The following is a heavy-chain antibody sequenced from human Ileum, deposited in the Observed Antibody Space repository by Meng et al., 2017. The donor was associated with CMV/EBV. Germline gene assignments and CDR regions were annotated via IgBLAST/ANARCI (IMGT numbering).Heavy chain of an antibody. V-gene: IGHV3-66*02. CDR2: IYSGGST. Sequence: GGSLRPSCAASGFTVSSNYMSWVRQAPGEGLEWVSVIYSGGSTYYAGSVKGRSTISRDNSKDTLYLQMNSLRAEDTAVYYCARVGVAITLDYWGQGTLVTVSS. D-gene: IGHD5-24*01. J-gene: IGHJ4*02. CDR3: ARVGVAITLDY. CDR1: GFTVSSNY.